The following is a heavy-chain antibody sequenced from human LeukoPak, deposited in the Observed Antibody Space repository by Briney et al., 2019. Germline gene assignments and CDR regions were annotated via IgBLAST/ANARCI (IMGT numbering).Heavy chain of an antibody. CDR2: ISYDGSNK. Sequence: PGGSLRLSCAASGFTFSSYAMHWVRQAPGKGLEWVAVISYDGSNKYYADSVKGRFTISRDNSKNTLYLQMNSLRAEDTAVYYCARTVLPSAAGTGGLVYWGQGTLVTVSS. V-gene: IGHV3-30-3*01. D-gene: IGHD6-13*01. J-gene: IGHJ4*02. CDR3: ARTVLPSAAGTGGLVY. CDR1: GFTFSSYA.